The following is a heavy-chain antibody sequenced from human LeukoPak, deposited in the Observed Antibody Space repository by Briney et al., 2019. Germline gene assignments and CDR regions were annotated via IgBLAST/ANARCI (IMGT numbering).Heavy chain of an antibody. CDR3: ARGALWFGESKPFDI. D-gene: IGHD3-10*01. CDR1: GGSISSYY. Sequence: PSETLSLTCTVSGGSISSYYWSWIRQPPGKGLEWIGYIYYSGSTNYNPSLKSRVTISVDTSKNQFSLKLSSVTAADTAVYYCARGALWFGESKPFDIWGQGTMVTVSS. V-gene: IGHV4-59*12. J-gene: IGHJ3*02. CDR2: IYYSGST.